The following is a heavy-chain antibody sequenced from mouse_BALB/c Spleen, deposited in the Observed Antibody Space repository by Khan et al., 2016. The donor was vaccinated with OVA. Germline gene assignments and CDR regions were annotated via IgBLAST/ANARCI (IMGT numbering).Heavy chain of an antibody. Sequence: EVQLQESGPGLVKPSQSLSLTCSVTGYSITSGYNWNWIRQFPGNKLEWMGYISYDGSNNYNPSLKNRISITRDTSKNQFFLKFNSVTTEDTATYYGARNYYGNGYFDYWGQGTTLTVSS. D-gene: IGHD1-1*01. J-gene: IGHJ2*01. V-gene: IGHV3-6*02. CDR1: GYSITSGYN. CDR2: ISYDGSN. CDR3: ARNYYGNGYFDY.